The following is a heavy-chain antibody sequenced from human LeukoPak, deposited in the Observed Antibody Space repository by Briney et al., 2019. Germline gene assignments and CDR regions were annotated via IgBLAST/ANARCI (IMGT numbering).Heavy chain of an antibody. D-gene: IGHD1-26*01. CDR2: IYYSGTT. CDR1: GGSISTSRYY. J-gene: IGHJ4*02. Sequence: SETLSLTCTVSGGSISTSRYYWGWIRQPPGKGLEWIGSIYYSGTTYYNLSLKSRVTISVDTSRNQFSLKLSSVTAADTAVYYCARAGTLGGFDYWGQGTLVTVSS. V-gene: IGHV4-39*07. CDR3: ARAGTLGGFDY.